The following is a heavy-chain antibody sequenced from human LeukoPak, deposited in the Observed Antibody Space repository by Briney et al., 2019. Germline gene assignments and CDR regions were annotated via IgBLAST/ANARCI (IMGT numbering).Heavy chain of an antibody. J-gene: IGHJ5*02. V-gene: IGHV5-51*01. Sequence: GESLKISCKGSGYSFANYWIGWVRQMPGKGLEWMGIIYPGDSDTRYSPSFQGQVTISADKSISTAYLQWSSLQASDTAMYYCARLPDIVVVPAAMGSDWFDPWGQGTLVTVSS. CDR1: GYSFANYW. CDR3: ARLPDIVVVPAAMGSDWFDP. CDR2: IYPGDSDT. D-gene: IGHD2-2*01.